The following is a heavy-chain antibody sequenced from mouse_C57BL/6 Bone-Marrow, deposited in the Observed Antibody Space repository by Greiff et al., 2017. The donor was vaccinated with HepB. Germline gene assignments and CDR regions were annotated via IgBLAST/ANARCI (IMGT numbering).Heavy chain of an antibody. J-gene: IGHJ3*01. CDR3: ARETPYYYGSGFAY. D-gene: IGHD1-1*01. CDR1: GFTFSSYA. CDR2: ISDGGSYT. Sequence: EVQVVESGGGLVKPGGSLKLSCAASGFTFSSYAMSWVRQTPEKRLEWVATISDGGSYTYYPDNVKGRFTISRDNAKNNLYLQMSHLKSEDTAMYYCARETPYYYGSGFAYWGQGTLVTVSA. V-gene: IGHV5-4*01.